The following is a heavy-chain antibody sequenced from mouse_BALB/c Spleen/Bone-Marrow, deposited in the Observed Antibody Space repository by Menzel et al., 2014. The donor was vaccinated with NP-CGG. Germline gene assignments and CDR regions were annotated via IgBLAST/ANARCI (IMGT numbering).Heavy chain of an antibody. J-gene: IGHJ3*01. Sequence: QVQLQQSGAELVKPGASVKLSCKASGYTFTSYYMYWVKQRPGQGLEWIGEINPSNGGTYFNEKFKSKATLTVDKSSSTAYMQLSSLTSEDSAVYYCTREGDSPFAYWGQGTLVTVSA. CDR3: TREGDSPFAY. V-gene: IGHV1S81*02. CDR1: GYTFTSYY. D-gene: IGHD2-13*01. CDR2: INPSNGGT.